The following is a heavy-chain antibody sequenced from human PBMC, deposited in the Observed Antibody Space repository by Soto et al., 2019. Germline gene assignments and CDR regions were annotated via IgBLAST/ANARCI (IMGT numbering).Heavy chain of an antibody. V-gene: IGHV2-5*02. D-gene: IGHD7-27*01. CDR3: ARTSVNWGSRGLVDY. CDR2: LYWDDDK. Sequence: QITFKEAGPTLVKPTQTLTLTCTFSGFLLRTSGVGVGWIRQPPGKGLEWLAFLYWDDDKRYSPSLKSRLTLPKDTSKNQVLLTMTNMDPVDTATYYCARTSVNWGSRGLVDYWGQGTLVTVAS. J-gene: IGHJ4*02. CDR1: GFLLRTSGVG.